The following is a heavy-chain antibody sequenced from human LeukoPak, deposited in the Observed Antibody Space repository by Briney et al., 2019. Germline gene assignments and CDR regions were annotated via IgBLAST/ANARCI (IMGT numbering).Heavy chain of an antibody. D-gene: IGHD2-2*01. V-gene: IGHV3-30*18. Sequence: GGSLRLSCVASGFSFRSYGMRWVRHAPGKWLEWVAVISYDGSEKYYADSVKGRFTISRDNSKNTLYVQMNSLRTDDTAVYYCAEDDWGTSSLGGMDVWGQGTTVTVS. J-gene: IGHJ6*02. CDR3: AEDDWGTSSLGGMDV. CDR2: ISYDGSEK. CDR1: GFSFRSYG.